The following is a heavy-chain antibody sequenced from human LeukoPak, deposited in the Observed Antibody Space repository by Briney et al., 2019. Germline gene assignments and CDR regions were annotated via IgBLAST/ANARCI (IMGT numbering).Heavy chain of an antibody. CDR2: FYSGDTT. D-gene: IGHD1-26*01. Sequence: GGSLRLSCAASGFTVSSTYMSWVRQAPGKGLEWVSVFYSGDTTYYANSVKGRFTISRDNSKNMLYLQMNSLTAEDTAVYYCARGAKWAYYFDYWGQGTLVTVSS. V-gene: IGHV3-66*01. CDR3: ARGAKWAYYFDY. CDR1: GFTVSSTY. J-gene: IGHJ4*02.